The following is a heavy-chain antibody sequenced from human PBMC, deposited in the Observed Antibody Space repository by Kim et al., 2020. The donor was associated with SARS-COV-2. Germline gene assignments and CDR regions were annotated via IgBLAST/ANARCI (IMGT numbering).Heavy chain of an antibody. Sequence: GGSLRLSCAASGFTVSGNAMSWVRQAPGRGLEWISIIYGGDATYYEDSVTGRLTISRDNSTNTMDLRVKSLRVEDTAVYYYVGGRTRRYVWGWGTQVSVS. CDR2: IYGGDAT. J-gene: IGHJ4*02. CDR3: VGGRTRRYV. D-gene: IGHD3-16*01. CDR1: GFTVSGNA. V-gene: IGHV3-53*01.